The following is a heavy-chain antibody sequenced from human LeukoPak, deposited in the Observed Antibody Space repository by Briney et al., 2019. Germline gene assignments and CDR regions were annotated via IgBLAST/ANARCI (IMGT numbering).Heavy chain of an antibody. CDR3: ARDWGHYDY. CDR1: GFTTHYW. V-gene: IGHV3-7*01. CDR2: IDRDGRVQ. D-gene: IGHD7-27*01. Sequence: GGSLRLSCTASGFTTHYWLNCVRPSPGKGLEWVASIDRDGRVQHYVDSVEGRFTTSRDNAKNSLYLQMNSLRVEYTAVYYCARDWGHYDYWGQGALVTVSS. J-gene: IGHJ4*02.